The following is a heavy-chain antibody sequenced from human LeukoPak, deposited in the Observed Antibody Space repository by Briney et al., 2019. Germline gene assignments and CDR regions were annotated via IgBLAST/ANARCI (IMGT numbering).Heavy chain of an antibody. V-gene: IGHV3-23*01. D-gene: IGHD3-22*01. Sequence: GGSLRLSCAASGFTFSSYAMSWVRQAPGKGLEWVSAISGSGGSTYYADSVKGRFTISRDNSKNTLYLQMNSLRAEDTAVYYCATNNYYDSSGYYYSRDYWGQGTLVTVSS. CDR2: ISGSGGST. CDR1: GFTFSSYA. J-gene: IGHJ4*02. CDR3: ATNNYYDSSGYYYSRDY.